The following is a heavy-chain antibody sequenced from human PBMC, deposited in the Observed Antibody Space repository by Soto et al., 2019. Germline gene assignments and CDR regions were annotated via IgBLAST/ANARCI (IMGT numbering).Heavy chain of an antibody. J-gene: IGHJ6*02. CDR2: ISSNGAAT. CDR1: GFTFRSCA. Sequence: GGLRLSCSASGFTFRSCAMHWVRQGAGKGLEYVSGISSNGAATYYAESVKARFSISRDNSRNTLFLQVNSLTGEDTAVYYCVKDRRSTRRAMDVWGQGTTVTVSS. V-gene: IGHV3-64D*06. D-gene: IGHD2-2*01. CDR3: VKDRRSTRRAMDV.